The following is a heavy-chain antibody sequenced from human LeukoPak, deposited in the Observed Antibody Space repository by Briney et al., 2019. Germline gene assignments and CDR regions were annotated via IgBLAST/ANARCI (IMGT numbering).Heavy chain of an antibody. Sequence: GRSLRLSCAASGFTFSSYGMHWVRQAPGKGLEWVAVISYDGSNKYYADSVKGRFTISRDNSKNTLYLQMNSLRAEDTAVYYCAKELYYYDSSGYYYRSGSVDYWGKGTLVTVSS. D-gene: IGHD3-22*01. J-gene: IGHJ4*02. V-gene: IGHV3-30*18. CDR3: AKELYYYDSSGYYYRSGSVDY. CDR2: ISYDGSNK. CDR1: GFTFSSYG.